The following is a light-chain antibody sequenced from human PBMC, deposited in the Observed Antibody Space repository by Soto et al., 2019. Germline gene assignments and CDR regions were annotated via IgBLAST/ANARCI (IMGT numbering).Light chain of an antibody. CDR1: ISDVAAYDY. J-gene: IGLJ1*01. V-gene: IGLV2-14*01. Sequence: QSVLTQPASVSGSPGQSITISCTGSISDVAAYDYVSWYQQHPGKAPKLIIFEVSNRPSGSSSRFSGPKSGNTASLTISGLQTEDEAHYYCGSYTSSSNYVFGTGTKVTVL. CDR2: EVS. CDR3: GSYTSSSNYV.